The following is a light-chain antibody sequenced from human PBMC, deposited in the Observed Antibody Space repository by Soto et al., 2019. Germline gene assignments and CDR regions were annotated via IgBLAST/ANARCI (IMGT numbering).Light chain of an antibody. Sequence: QSALTQPASVSGSPGQSITISCTGSSSDIGGYKYVSWYQQHPGKAPKLIIYEVSSRPSGVSNRFSGSKSGNTASLTISGLQADDESEYHCGSFTGGITPYVFGTGTKVTVL. V-gene: IGLV2-14*01. CDR1: SSDIGGYKY. CDR2: EVS. CDR3: GSFTGGITPYV. J-gene: IGLJ1*01.